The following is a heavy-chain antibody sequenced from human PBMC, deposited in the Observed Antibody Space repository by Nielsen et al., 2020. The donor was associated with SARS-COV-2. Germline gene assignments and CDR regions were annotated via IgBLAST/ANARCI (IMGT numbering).Heavy chain of an antibody. CDR2: IHYRGST. J-gene: IGHJ3*02. Sequence: SETLSLTCTVSGGSISSHYWSRIRQPPGKGLEWIGYIHYRGSTKYNPSLKSRVTISLDTSKNQFSLKLTSVTAADTAVYYCARVSIARRNAYDIWGQGTKVTVSS. CDR1: GGSISSHY. V-gene: IGHV4-59*11. D-gene: IGHD6-6*01. CDR3: ARVSIARRNAYDI.